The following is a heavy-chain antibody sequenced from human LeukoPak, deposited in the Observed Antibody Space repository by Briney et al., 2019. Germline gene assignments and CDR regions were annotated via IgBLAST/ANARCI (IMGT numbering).Heavy chain of an antibody. D-gene: IGHD3-3*01. Sequence: GGSLRLSCAASGFTFRSYDMHWVRQATGKGLEWVSAIGTAGDTYYPGSVKGRFTISRENAKNSLYLQMNSLRAGDTAVYYCARGLYYDFWSGTLGYGMDAWGQGTTVTVSS. V-gene: IGHV3-13*01. CDR2: IGTAGDT. CDR1: GFTFRSYD. CDR3: ARGLYYDFWSGTLGYGMDA. J-gene: IGHJ6*02.